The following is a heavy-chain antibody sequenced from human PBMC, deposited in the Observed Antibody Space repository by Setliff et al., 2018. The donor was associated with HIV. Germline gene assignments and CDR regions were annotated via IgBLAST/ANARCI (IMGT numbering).Heavy chain of an antibody. J-gene: IGHJ2*01. CDR2: VYASAYS. CDR1: GDSIGDYY. CDR3: ARDWVTRSNYYGSGSPWYFDF. Sequence: SETLSLTCTVSGDSIGDYYWNWIRQPAGKGLEWIGRVYASAYSNYNPSLKSRVTMSVDTSQNQFSLKLRSVNAADTAVYYWARDWVTRSNYYGSGSPWYFDFWGRGILGTVSS. V-gene: IGHV4-4*07. D-gene: IGHD3-10*01.